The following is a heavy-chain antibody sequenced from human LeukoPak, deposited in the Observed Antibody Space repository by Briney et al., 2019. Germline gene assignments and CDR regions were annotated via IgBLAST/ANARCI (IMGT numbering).Heavy chain of an antibody. V-gene: IGHV4-59*01. CDR3: ARGGGLRYNSGWYWYFDY. CDR1: GGSISSYY. CDR2: IYYSGST. Sequence: PETLSLTCTVSGGSISSYYWSWIRQPPGKGLEWIGYIYYSGSTNYNPSLKSRVTISVDTSKNHFSLKLSSVTAADTAVYYCARGGGLRYNSGWYWYFDYWGQGTLVTVSS. J-gene: IGHJ4*02. D-gene: IGHD6-19*01.